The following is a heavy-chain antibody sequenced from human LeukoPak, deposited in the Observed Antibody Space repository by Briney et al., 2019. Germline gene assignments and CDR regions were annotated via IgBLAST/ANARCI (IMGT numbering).Heavy chain of an antibody. J-gene: IGHJ3*02. CDR1: GYIFTSYG. Sequence: ASVKVSCKASGYIFTSYGISWVRQAPGQGLEWMGWISAYNGNTNYAQKLQGSVTMTTDTSTSTAYMELRSLRSDDTAVYYCARRAVAGTYAFDIWGQGTMVTVSS. CDR2: ISAYNGNT. V-gene: IGHV1-18*01. D-gene: IGHD6-19*01. CDR3: ARRAVAGTYAFDI.